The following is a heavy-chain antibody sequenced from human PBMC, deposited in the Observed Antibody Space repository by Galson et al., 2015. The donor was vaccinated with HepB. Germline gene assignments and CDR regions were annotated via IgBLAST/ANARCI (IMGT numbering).Heavy chain of an antibody. D-gene: IGHD3-10*01. Sequence: SVKVSCKASGNTFSSNYMHWVRQAPGQGLEWMGIINPSDTNTTYAQKFEGRVAMTRDTFTGTMYMELSSLRYEDTAVYYCARDRGTEGWPDDWGQGTLVTVSS. V-gene: IGHV1-46*01. CDR2: INPSDTNT. CDR1: GNTFSSNY. J-gene: IGHJ4*02. CDR3: ARDRGTEGWPDD.